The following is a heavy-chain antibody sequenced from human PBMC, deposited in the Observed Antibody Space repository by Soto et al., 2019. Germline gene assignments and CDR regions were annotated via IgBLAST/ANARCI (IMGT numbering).Heavy chain of an antibody. V-gene: IGHV4-30-4*01. J-gene: IGHJ4*02. CDR3: ASYSGSYYNY. CDR1: GGSLSSGASY. Sequence: PSETLSLTCTVSGGSLSSGASYWSWIRQPPGKGLEWIGYSFYTGSTYYNPSLNSRVTISVDTSKNQFSLRLSSVTAADTAVYYCASYSGSYYNYWGQGTLVTVSS. D-gene: IGHD1-26*01. CDR2: SFYTGST.